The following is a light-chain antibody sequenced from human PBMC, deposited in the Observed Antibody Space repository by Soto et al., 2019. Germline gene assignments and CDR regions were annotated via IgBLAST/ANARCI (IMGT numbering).Light chain of an antibody. V-gene: IGKV3-15*01. CDR1: QGIGDT. J-gene: IGKJ4*01. CDR2: DTS. CDR3: QPYNNRPLT. Sequence: EVVMWQSLATLSVCPGDGATSSCRASQGIGDTLAWYQHKPGQTPRLLIYDTSTRATGVPTRFSGSRSGAEFTLTINSLQSEDFAVYYCQPYNNRPLTFGGGTKVDIK.